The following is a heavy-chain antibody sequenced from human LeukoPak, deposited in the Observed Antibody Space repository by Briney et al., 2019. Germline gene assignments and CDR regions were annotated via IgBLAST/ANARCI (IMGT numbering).Heavy chain of an antibody. CDR1: GFTFSSYA. D-gene: IGHD3-10*01. V-gene: IGHV3-30-3*01. CDR3: ARDSDDYGDY. J-gene: IGHJ4*02. CDR2: ISYDGSNK. Sequence: PGGSLRLSCAASGFTFSSYAMHWVRQAPGKGLEWVAVISYDGSNKYYADSVKGRFTISRDNSKNTLYLRMNSLRAEDTAVYYCARDSDDYGDYWGQGTLVTVSS.